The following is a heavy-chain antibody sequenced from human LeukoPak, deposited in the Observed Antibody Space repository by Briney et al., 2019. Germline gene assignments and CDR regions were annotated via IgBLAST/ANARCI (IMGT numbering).Heavy chain of an antibody. CDR2: IYSGGTT. CDR1: GFTVSTNY. D-gene: IGHD6-13*01. CDR3: ARDRGGSRCDC. J-gene: IGHJ4*02. V-gene: IGHV3-66*01. Sequence: GGSLRLSCAASGFTVSTNYMSWVRQAPGKGLEWVSVIYSGGTTYYADSVKGRFTISRDNSKNTLYLQMNSLRAEDTAVYYCARDRGGSRCDCWGQGTLVTVSS.